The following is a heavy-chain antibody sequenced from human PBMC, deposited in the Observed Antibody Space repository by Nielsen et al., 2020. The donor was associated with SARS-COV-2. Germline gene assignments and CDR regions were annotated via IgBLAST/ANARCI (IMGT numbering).Heavy chain of an antibody. Sequence: SVKVSCKASGFTFTSSAMQWVRQARGQRLEWIGWIVVGSGNTNYAQKFQERVTITRDMSTSTAYMELSSLRSEDTAVYYCARYRSSSWFYFDYWGQGTLVTVSS. CDR2: IVVGSGNT. CDR3: ARYRSSSWFYFDY. V-gene: IGHV1-58*02. J-gene: IGHJ4*02. CDR1: GFTFTSSA. D-gene: IGHD6-13*01.